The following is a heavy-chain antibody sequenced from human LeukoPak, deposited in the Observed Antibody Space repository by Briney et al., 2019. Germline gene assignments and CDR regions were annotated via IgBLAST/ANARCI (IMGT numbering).Heavy chain of an antibody. J-gene: IGHJ4*02. Sequence: SETLSLTCTVSGGSISSGVYYWSWIRQHPGGGLQWIGYIIYSRSASYNPSLESRPTISIDTSKNQFTLKLSSVTDADTAVYYCARGVSNIAPDNWGQGTLVSVSS. D-gene: IGHD2-8*01. CDR3: ARGVSNIAPDN. V-gene: IGHV4-31*03. CDR2: IIYSRSA. CDR1: GGSISSGVYY.